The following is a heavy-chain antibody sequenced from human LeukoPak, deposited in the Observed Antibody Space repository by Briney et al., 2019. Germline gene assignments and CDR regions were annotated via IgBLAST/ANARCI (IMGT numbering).Heavy chain of an antibody. Sequence: PSETLSLTCTVSGASISAYHWSWIRQPPGKGLERMGYIYYSGTANYNPSLESRVTISIDTSKNQFSLKLTSVTAADTAKYYCARDRPAEKISLWFGGPTAGLDPFDIWGQGKMVTVSS. CDR2: IYYSGTA. CDR1: GASISAYH. CDR3: ARDRPAEKISLWFGGPTAGLDPFDI. D-gene: IGHD3-10*01. J-gene: IGHJ3*02. V-gene: IGHV4-59*01.